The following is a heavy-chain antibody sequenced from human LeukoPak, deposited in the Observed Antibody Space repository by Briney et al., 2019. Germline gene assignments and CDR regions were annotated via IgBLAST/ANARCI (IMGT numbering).Heavy chain of an antibody. Sequence: SQTLSLTCAISGDSVSSNSAAWNWIRQSPSRGLEWLGRTYYRSKWYTDYAVSVKSRITINPDTSKNQFSLQLNSVTPEDTAVYYCAREKYYDFWSGYYDCRWFDPWGQGTLVTVSS. D-gene: IGHD3-3*01. CDR3: AREKYYDFWSGYYDCRWFDP. CDR1: GDSVSSNSAA. V-gene: IGHV6-1*01. CDR2: TYYRSKWYT. J-gene: IGHJ5*02.